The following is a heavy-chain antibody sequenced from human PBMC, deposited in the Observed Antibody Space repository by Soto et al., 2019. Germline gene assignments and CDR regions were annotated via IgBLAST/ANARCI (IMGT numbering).Heavy chain of an antibody. CDR1: GFTFSNYN. D-gene: IGHD1-1*01. CDR3: AREGARTPFSS. CDR2: ISGTSVYI. V-gene: IGHV3-21*01. Sequence: GGSLRLACVASGFTFSNYNMNWVRQAPGKGLEWVSHISGTSVYIHYAVSVKGRFTISRDNAKNTVYLQMDSLRVEDTAVYYCAREGARTPFSSWGQGALVTVSS. J-gene: IGHJ5*02.